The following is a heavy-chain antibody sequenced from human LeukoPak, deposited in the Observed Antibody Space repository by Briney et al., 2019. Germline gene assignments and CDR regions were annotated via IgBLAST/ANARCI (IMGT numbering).Heavy chain of an antibody. D-gene: IGHD1-26*01. V-gene: IGHV1-2*02. CDR3: ARVEGGATEGDY. CDR1: GYTFTGYY. Sequence: ASVKVSCKASGYTFTGYYMHWVRQAPGQGLEWMGWINPNSGGTNYAQEFQGRVTMTRDTSISTAYMELSRLRSDDTAVYYCARVEGGATEGDYWGQGTLVTVSS. J-gene: IGHJ4*02. CDR2: INPNSGGT.